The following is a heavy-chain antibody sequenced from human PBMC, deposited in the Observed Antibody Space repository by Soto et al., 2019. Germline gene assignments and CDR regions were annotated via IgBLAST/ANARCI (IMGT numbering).Heavy chain of an antibody. CDR1: GGSISSGDYH. V-gene: IGHV4-30-4*01. CDR3: ARVRGCVGGSCYFRLDP. J-gene: IGHJ5*02. CDR2: IYYSGST. Sequence: QVQLQESGPGLVKPSQTLSLTCTVSGGSISSGDYHWSWIRQPPGKGLEWIGYIYYSGSTYYNPSLKSRVTISADTSKNQFSLTLSSVTAADTAVYYCARVRGCVGGSCYFRLDPWGQGTLVTVSS. D-gene: IGHD2-15*01.